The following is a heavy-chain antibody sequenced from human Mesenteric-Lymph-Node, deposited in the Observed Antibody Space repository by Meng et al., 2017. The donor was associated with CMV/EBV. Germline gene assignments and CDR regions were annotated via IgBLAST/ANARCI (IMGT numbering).Heavy chain of an antibody. CDR1: GGSGISGSDY. D-gene: IGHD3-22*01. V-gene: IGHV4-61*01. CDR2: IYYSGRTSGTT. J-gene: IGHJ4*02. CDR3: ARDSRWDSRTFDN. Sequence: SETLSLTCTVSGGSGISGSDYWSWLRQSPGKGLEWLGYIYYSGRTSGTTTYNPSLKSRLTISVDTSKNQLSLKLTSVTAADTAVYYCARDSRWDSRTFDNWGQGTLVTVSS.